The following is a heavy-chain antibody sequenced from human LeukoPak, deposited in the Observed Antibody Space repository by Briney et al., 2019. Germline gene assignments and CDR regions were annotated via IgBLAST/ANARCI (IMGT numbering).Heavy chain of an antibody. V-gene: IGHV4-59*01. CDR3: ARGGTAQEF. Sequence: SETLSLTCTVSGGSISTYYWSWIRQPPGKGLEWIGYIHYSGSTSYNPSLKSRVTVSVDTSKNQFSLKLSSVTAADTAVYYCARGGTAQEFWGQGTLVTVSS. D-gene: IGHD2-21*02. CDR2: IHYSGST. J-gene: IGHJ1*01. CDR1: GGSISTYY.